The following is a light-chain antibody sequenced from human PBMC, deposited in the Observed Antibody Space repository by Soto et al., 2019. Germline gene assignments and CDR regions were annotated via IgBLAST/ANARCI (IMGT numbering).Light chain of an antibody. CDR2: GAS. V-gene: IGKV3-20*01. CDR3: QQYGSLGT. CDR1: QSVGSSH. J-gene: IGKJ1*01. Sequence: EIVLTQSPGTLSLSPGERATLSCRASQSVGSSHLAWYQQKPGQAPRLLIYGASSRATGIPDRFSGSGSGTDFTLTISRLEPEDFAVYYCQQYGSLGTFGQGTRVEIK.